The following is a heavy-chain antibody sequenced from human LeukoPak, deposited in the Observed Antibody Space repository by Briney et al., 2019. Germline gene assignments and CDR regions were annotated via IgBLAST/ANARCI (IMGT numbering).Heavy chain of an antibody. CDR3: ARELACSSTSCPNWFDP. V-gene: IGHV4-59*01. Sequence: SETLSLTCTVSGGSISSYYWSWIRQPPGKGLEWIGYIYSSGSTNYNPSLKSRVTISVDTSKNQFSLKLSSVTAADTAVYYCARELACSSTSCPNWFDPWGQGTLVTVSS. D-gene: IGHD2-2*01. CDR1: GGSISSYY. J-gene: IGHJ5*02. CDR2: IYSSGST.